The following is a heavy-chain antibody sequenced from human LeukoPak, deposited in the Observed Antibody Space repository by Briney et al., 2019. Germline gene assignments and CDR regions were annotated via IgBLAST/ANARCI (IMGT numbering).Heavy chain of an antibody. CDR2: ISSNGGST. Sequence: PGGSLRLSCSASGFTFSSYAMHWVRQAPGKGLEYVSAISSNGGSTYYADSVKGRFTISSDNSKNTLYLQMSSLRAEDTAVYYCVKDKVAERWLQLSYFDYWGQGTLVTVSS. J-gene: IGHJ4*02. V-gene: IGHV3-64D*06. CDR3: VKDKVAERWLQLSYFDY. D-gene: IGHD5-24*01. CDR1: GFTFSSYA.